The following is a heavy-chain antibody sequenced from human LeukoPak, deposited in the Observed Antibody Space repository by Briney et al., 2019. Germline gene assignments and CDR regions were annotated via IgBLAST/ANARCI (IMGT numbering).Heavy chain of an antibody. CDR1: GFGFSNYD. D-gene: IGHD1-1*01. V-gene: IGHV3-23*01. Sequence: PGGSLRLSCAASGFGFSNYDMTWVRQAPGKGLEWVSSITASGGRTYYADSVKGRFTVSRDNSKATLYLQLDSLRAEDTAVYYCAKSHRYNDYWGQGTLVSVSS. J-gene: IGHJ4*02. CDR3: AKSHRYNDY. CDR2: ITASGGRT.